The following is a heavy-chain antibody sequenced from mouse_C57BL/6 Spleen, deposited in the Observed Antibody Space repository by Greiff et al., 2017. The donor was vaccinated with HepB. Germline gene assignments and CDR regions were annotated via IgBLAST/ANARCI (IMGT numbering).Heavy chain of an antibody. CDR1: GYTFTDYY. V-gene: IGHV1-19*01. Sequence: EVQLQQSGPVLVKPGASVKMSCKASGYTFTDYYMNWVKQSHGKSLEWIGVINPYNGGTSYNQKFKGKATLTVDKSSSTAYMELNSLTSEDSAVYYCARRGTAQATFPYYYAMDYWGQGTSVTVSS. CDR2: INPYNGGT. D-gene: IGHD3-2*02. J-gene: IGHJ4*01. CDR3: ARRGTAQATFPYYYAMDY.